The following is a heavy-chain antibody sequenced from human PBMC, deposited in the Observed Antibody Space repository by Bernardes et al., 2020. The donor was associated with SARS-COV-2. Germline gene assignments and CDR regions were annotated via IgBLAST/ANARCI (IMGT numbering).Heavy chain of an antibody. D-gene: IGHD3-22*01. CDR3: AKPRGPYFQDTSGYYYFDF. CDR1: GFTFSSYA. Sequence: GGSLRLSCAASGFTFSSYAMTWVRRAPGKGLEWVSAMSGSGGSTYYADSVKGRFTVSRDNSKNTLYLQMNSLRAEDTAVYHCAKPRGPYFQDTSGYYYFDFWGQGTLVTVSS. J-gene: IGHJ4*02. CDR2: MSGSGGST. V-gene: IGHV3-23*01.